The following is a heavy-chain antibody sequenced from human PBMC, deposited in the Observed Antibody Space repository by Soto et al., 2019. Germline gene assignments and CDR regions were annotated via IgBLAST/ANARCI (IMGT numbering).Heavy chain of an antibody. Sequence: SVKVSCKASGGTFSSYTISWVRQAPGQGLEWMGRIIPILGIANYAQKFQGRVTITADKSTSTAYMELSSLRSEDTAVYYCASGTYYYGSGSYYWDYWGQGTLVTVAA. CDR3: ASGTYYYGSGSYYWDY. V-gene: IGHV1-69*02. CDR2: IIPILGIA. D-gene: IGHD3-10*01. CDR1: GGTFSSYT. J-gene: IGHJ4*02.